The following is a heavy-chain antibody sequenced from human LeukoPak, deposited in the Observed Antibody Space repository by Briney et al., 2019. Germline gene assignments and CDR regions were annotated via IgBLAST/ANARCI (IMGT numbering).Heavy chain of an antibody. CDR1: GGSISSSSYY. J-gene: IGHJ4*02. V-gene: IGHV4-39*02. CDR2: IYYSGST. D-gene: IGHD3-22*01. Sequence: SETLSLTRTVSGGSISSSSYYWGWIRQPPGKGLEWIGSIYYSGSTYYNPSLKSRVTISVDTSKNQFSLKLSSVTAADTAVCYCARDHYYDSSGSTYFDYWGQGTLVTVSS. CDR3: ARDHYYDSSGSTYFDY.